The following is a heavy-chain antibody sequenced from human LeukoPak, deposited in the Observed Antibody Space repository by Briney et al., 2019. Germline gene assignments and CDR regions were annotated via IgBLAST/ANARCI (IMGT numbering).Heavy chain of an antibody. J-gene: IGHJ3*02. Sequence: GGTLRLSCAASGFTVSSNYMSWVRQAPGKGLEWVSVIYSGGSTFYADSVKGRFTISRDNSKNTLYLQMNSLRAEDTAVYYCARGGSYLSAFDIWGQGTMVTVSS. CDR1: GFTVSSNY. D-gene: IGHD1-26*01. CDR2: IYSGGST. V-gene: IGHV3-53*01. CDR3: ARGGSYLSAFDI.